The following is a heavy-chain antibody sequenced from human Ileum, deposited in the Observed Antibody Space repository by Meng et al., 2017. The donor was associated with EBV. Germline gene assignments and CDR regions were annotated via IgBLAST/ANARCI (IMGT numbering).Heavy chain of an antibody. Sequence: QGQLHESGPGLVKPSQTLSLTCAVSGVSISSGVYHWSWIRQPPGKGLEWIGCSGGTYYNPSLKSRLTISVDTSKNQFSLKLDSATAADTAVYYCAIYAVGGSGQGYWGQGTLVTVSS. CDR1: GVSISSGVYH. CDR2: CSGGT. V-gene: IGHV4-30-4*01. J-gene: IGHJ4*02. D-gene: IGHD1-26*01. CDR3: AIYAVGGSGQGY.